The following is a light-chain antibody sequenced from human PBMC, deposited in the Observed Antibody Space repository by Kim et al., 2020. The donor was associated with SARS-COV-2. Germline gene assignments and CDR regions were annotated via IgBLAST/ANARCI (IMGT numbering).Light chain of an antibody. CDR1: QGISTG. V-gene: IGKV1-13*02. Sequence: AIQLTQSPSSLSASVGDRVTITCRASQGISTGLAWYEQKPGKAPNLLIYDASSLQSGVPSRFSGSGSGTDFTLTISSLQPEDFATYYCQQFNRYPFTFGQGTQLEIK. CDR3: QQFNRYPFT. J-gene: IGKJ5*01. CDR2: DAS.